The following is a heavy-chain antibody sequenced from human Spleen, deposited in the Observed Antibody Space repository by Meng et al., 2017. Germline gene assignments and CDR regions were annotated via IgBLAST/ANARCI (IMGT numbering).Heavy chain of an antibody. J-gene: IGHJ4*02. Sequence: GGSLRLSCAASGFTFSNYEMNWVRQAPGKGLEWVSYIGSSGTTTYYADSVKGRITISRDNAKNSLFLQMNSLRAEDTAVYYCATTRGGYSFDYWGQGTLVTVSS. CDR2: IGSSGTTT. CDR1: GFTFSNYE. CDR3: ATTRGGYSFDY. V-gene: IGHV3-48*03. D-gene: IGHD3-16*01.